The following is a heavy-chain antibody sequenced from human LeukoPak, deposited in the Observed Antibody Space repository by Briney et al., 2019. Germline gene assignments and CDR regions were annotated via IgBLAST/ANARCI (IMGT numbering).Heavy chain of an antibody. Sequence: SETLSLTCTVSGGSISNYYWGWIRQPPGKGLEWIGSIYYSGSTYYSPSLKSRVTISVDTSKNQFSLKLSSVTAADTAVYYCARLRGISLDPWGQGTLVTVSS. CDR3: ARLRGISLDP. D-gene: IGHD1-14*01. J-gene: IGHJ5*02. CDR1: GGSISNYY. CDR2: IYYSGST. V-gene: IGHV4-39*01.